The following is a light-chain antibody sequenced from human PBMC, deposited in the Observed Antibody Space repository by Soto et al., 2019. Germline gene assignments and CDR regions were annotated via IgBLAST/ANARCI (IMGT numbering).Light chain of an antibody. CDR2: DAS. J-gene: IGKJ5*01. Sequence: EMVLTQSPATLSLSPGERATLSCRASQSVSRYLAWYQQKPGQAPRLLIYDASNRATGIPARFSGSGSGTDFTLTISRLEPEDFAVYYCRQYGGSPRTFGQGTRLETK. V-gene: IGKV3-20*01. CDR1: QSVSRY. CDR3: RQYGGSPRT.